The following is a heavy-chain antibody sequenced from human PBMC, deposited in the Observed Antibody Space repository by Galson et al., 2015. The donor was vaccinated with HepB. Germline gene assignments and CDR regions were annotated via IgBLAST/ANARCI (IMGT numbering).Heavy chain of an antibody. V-gene: IGHV3-23*01. Sequence: SLRLSCAASGFNFGDYDMTWVRQTPGKGLQWVAALSGSGASAHYADSVRARFTISRDNSKSTLYLQMDGLRVEDSAVYFCAKRPGPLGYFDSWGQGSLVTVSS. CDR1: GFNFGDYD. J-gene: IGHJ4*02. CDR3: AKRPGPLGYFDS. CDR2: LSGSGASA. D-gene: IGHD3-10*01.